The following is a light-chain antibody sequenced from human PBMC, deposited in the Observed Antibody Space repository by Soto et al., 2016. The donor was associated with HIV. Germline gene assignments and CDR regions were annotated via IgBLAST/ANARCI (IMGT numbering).Light chain of an antibody. CDR1: SLRRDF. CDR3: HSRDGSGHHVV. J-gene: IGLJ3*02. V-gene: IGLV3-19*01. Sequence: SSELTQDPAVSVALGQTVRITCQGDSLRRDFAAWYQQKSGQAPMLVIFGKNNRPSGIPDRFSGSSSGNTSSLTITGAQAEDEADYYCHSRDGSGHHVVFGGGTRLTVL. CDR2: GKN.